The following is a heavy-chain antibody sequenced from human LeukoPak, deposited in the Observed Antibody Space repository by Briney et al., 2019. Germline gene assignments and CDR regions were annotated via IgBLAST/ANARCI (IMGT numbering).Heavy chain of an antibody. V-gene: IGHV3-21*01. J-gene: IGHJ4*02. CDR2: ISSSSSYI. CDR3: AREAAAAGPYYFDY. Sequence: GGSLRLSCAASGFTFSSYSMNWVRRAPGKGLEWVSSISSSSSYIYYADSVKGRFTISRDNAKNSLYLQMNSLRAEDTAVYYCAREAAAAGPYYFDYWGQGTLVTVSS. CDR1: GFTFSSYS. D-gene: IGHD6-13*01.